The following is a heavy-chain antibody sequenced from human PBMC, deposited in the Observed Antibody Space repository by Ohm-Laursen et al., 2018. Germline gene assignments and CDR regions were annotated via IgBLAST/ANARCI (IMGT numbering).Heavy chain of an antibody. Sequence: ATQTLTLTCTFSGFSLSTTGVGVGWIRQPPGKALEWLALTYWDDDKRYSPSLKSRLTITKDTSKNQVVLAMTNMDPVDTATYFCALRGRSGFSNWFDPWGQGTLVTVSS. J-gene: IGHJ5*02. CDR1: GFSLSTTGVG. CDR2: TYWDDDK. V-gene: IGHV2-5*02. D-gene: IGHD3-3*01. CDR3: ALRGRSGFSNWFDP.